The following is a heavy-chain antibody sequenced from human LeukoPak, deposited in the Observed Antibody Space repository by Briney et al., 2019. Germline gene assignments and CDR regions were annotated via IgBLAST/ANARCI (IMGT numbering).Heavy chain of an antibody. CDR1: GDSISSYY. CDR3: ARGARAGYNLEPFDY. CDR2: IYYSGNT. V-gene: IGHV4-59*08. Sequence: PSETLSLTCTVSGDSISSYYWSWIRQPPGKGLEWIGCIYYSGNTNYNPSLKSRVTISVDTSKNQFSLKLSSVTAADTAVYYCARGARAGYNLEPFDYWGQGTLVTVSS. D-gene: IGHD5-24*01. J-gene: IGHJ4*02.